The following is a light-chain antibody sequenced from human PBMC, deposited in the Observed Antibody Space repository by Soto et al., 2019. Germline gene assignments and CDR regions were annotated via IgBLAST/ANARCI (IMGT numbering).Light chain of an antibody. CDR1: QGISSA. Sequence: AIQLTQSPSSLSASVGDRVTIACRASQGISSALAWYQQIPGQAPKLLIYDASTLESGVPSRFSGSGSGTDFTLTISSLQPEDFATYYCQQFSSYPLTFGRGTKVDI. V-gene: IGKV1-13*02. J-gene: IGKJ3*01. CDR2: DAS. CDR3: QQFSSYPLT.